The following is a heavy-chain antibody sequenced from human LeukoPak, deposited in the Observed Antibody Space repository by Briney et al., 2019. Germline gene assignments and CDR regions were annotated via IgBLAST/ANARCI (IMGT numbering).Heavy chain of an antibody. J-gene: IGHJ4*02. CDR3: ARSPPRENPEFDY. CDR2: ISSSGSTI. V-gene: IGHV3-11*01. CDR1: GFTFSDYY. Sequence: PGGSLRLSCAASGFTFSDYYMSWIRQAPGKGLEWVSYISSSGSTIYYADSVKGRFTISRDNAKNPLYLQMNSLRAEDTAVYYCARSPPRENPEFDYWGQGTLVTVSS. D-gene: IGHD5-24*01.